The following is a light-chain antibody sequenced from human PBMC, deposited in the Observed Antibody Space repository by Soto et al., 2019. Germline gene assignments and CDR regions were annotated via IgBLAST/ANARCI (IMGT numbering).Light chain of an antibody. Sequence: DIVMTQSPDSLAVSLGERATINCKSSQSVLYSSNNKNYLAWYQQKLGQPPKLLIYWVATRESGVPDRFSGSRFGTDFTRNMSSLKAEGVAVDDDQEYYSSPQAFGRGTMLVIK. CDR3: QEYYSSPQA. CDR2: WVA. CDR1: QSVLYSSNNKNY. V-gene: IGKV4-1*01. J-gene: IGKJ2*01.